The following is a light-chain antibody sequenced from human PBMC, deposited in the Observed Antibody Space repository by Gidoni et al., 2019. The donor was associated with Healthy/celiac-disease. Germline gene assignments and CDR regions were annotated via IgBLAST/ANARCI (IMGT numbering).Light chain of an antibody. J-gene: IGKJ4*01. V-gene: IGKV1-33*01. CDR3: QRYDNLPLGIT. Sequence: DIQMTQSPSSLSASVGDRVTITCQASQDISNYLNWYQQKPGKAPKLLIYDASNLETGVPSRFSGSGSGTDFTFTISSLQPEDIATYYCQRYDNLPLGITFGGGTKVEIK. CDR2: DAS. CDR1: QDISNY.